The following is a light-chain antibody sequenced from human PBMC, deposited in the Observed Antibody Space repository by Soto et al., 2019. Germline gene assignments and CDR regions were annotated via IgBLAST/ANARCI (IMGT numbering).Light chain of an antibody. J-gene: IGLJ1*01. CDR2: DVS. CDR3: CSYAGRYGVNV. CDR1: SSDVGGYTY. Sequence: QSALTQPRSVSGSPGQSVTISCTGTSSDVGGYTYVSWYQQHPGKAPKLMMYDVSKRPSGVPDRFSGSKSGNTASLTNSWLQAEYVAYYYCCSYAGRYGVNVFGPGTQVTVL. V-gene: IGLV2-11*01.